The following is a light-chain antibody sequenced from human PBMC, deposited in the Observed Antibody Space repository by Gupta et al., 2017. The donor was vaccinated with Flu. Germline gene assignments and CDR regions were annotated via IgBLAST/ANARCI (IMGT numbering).Light chain of an antibody. Sequence: GDRVTITCRASQTISTFLAWYQQKPGNAPKLLIFAASTLHSGVPSRFSGSGSGTDFTLTINSLQPEDVATYYCQKYGTAPRTFGQGTRVEI. CDR3: QKYGTAPRT. V-gene: IGKV1-27*01. J-gene: IGKJ1*01. CDR1: QTISTF. CDR2: AAS.